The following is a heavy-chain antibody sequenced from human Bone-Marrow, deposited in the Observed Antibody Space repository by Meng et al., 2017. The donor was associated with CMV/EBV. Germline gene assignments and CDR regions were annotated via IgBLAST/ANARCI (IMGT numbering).Heavy chain of an antibody. CDR3: ARDGRDCSSTSCCQPVYYYGMDV. D-gene: IGHD2-2*01. V-gene: IGHV1-18*01. CDR1: GYTFSSYG. Sequence: ASVKVSCKASGYTFSSYGFSWVRQAPGQGLEWMGWISTSNGNTIYAQKIQDRVTMTRETSTSTVYMELRSLRSDDTAVYYCARDGRDCSSTSCCQPVYYYGMDVWGQGNTV. J-gene: IGHJ6*02. CDR2: ISTSNGNT.